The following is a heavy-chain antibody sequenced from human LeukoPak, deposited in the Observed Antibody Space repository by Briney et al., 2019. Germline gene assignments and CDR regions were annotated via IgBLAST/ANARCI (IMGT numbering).Heavy chain of an antibody. CDR1: GGSFSGYY. CDR3: ARGGTWIQLWLRHPFDY. CDR2: INHSGST. D-gene: IGHD5-18*01. V-gene: IGHV4-34*01. Sequence: SETLSLTCAVYGGSFSGYYWSWIRQPPGKGLEWIGEINHSGSTNYNPSLKSRVTISVDTSKNQFSLKLSSVTAADTAVYYCARGGTWIQLWLRHPFDYWGQGTLVTVSS. J-gene: IGHJ4*02.